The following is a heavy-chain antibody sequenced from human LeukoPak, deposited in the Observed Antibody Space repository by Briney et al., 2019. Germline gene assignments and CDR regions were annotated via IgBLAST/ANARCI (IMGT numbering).Heavy chain of an antibody. D-gene: IGHD2/OR15-2a*01. J-gene: IGHJ3*02. CDR2: ISYDGSNK. Sequence: GGSLRLSCAASGFTFSSYGVHWVRQAPGKGLEWVAVISYDGSNKYYADSVKGRFTISRDNAKNSLYLQMNSLRAEDTAVYYCAAISYLAFDIWGQGTMVTVSS. CDR3: AAISYLAFDI. V-gene: IGHV3-30*03. CDR1: GFTFSSYG.